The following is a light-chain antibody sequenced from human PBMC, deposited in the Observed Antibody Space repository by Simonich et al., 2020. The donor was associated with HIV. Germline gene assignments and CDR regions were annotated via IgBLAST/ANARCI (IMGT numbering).Light chain of an antibody. CDR1: SSDVGGYNS. V-gene: IGLV2-14*03. CDR2: NVT. CDR3: ISYTTSTTWV. J-gene: IGLJ3*02. Sequence: QSALTQPASVSGSPGQSITISCTGTSSDVGGYNSVSWYHQHPGKAPKLRIYNVTKRTSGVSSRFSGSKSGNTASLTISGLQAEDEADYYCISYTTSTTWVFGGGTKLTVL.